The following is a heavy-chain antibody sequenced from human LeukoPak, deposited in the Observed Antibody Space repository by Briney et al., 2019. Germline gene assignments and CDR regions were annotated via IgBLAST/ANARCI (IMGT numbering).Heavy chain of an antibody. J-gene: IGHJ5*02. CDR3: ARDGAAAASGTWA. V-gene: IGHV3-7*01. D-gene: IGHD6-13*01. CDR2: IKEDGSEK. Sequence: GGSLRLSCAASGFNFSSYWMTWVRQAPGKGLEWVANIKEDGSEKYYVDSVKGRFTIPRDNAKTSLFLQMNSLRVEDTAVYYCARDGAAAASGTWAWGQGTLVTVSS. CDR1: GFNFSSYW.